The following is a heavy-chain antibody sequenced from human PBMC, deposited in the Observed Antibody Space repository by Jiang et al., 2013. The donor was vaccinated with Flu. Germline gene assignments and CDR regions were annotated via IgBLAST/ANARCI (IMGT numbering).Heavy chain of an antibody. CDR1: SVSSNSAA. CDR2: TYYRSKWYN. Sequence: SVSSNSAAWNWIRQSPSRGLEWLGRTYYRSKWYNDYAVSVKSRITINPDTSKNQFSLQLNSVTPEDTAVYYCARVSIAVAGPYFDYWGQGTLVTVSS. J-gene: IGHJ4*02. CDR3: ARVSIAVAGPYFDY. V-gene: IGHV6-1*01. D-gene: IGHD6-19*01.